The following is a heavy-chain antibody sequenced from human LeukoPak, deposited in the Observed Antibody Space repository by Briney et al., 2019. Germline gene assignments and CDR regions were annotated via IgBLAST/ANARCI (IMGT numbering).Heavy chain of an antibody. V-gene: IGHV1-69*05. J-gene: IGHJ4*02. D-gene: IGHD3-10*01. CDR1: GYTFTSYG. CDR3: ARVGRGFGESVFAAFYYFDY. CDR2: IIPIFGTA. Sequence: ASVKVSCKASGYTFTSYGISWVRQAPGQGLEWMGGIIPIFGTANYAQKFQGRVTITTDESTSTAYMELSSLRSEDTAVYYCARVGRGFGESVFAAFYYFDYWGQGTLVTVSS.